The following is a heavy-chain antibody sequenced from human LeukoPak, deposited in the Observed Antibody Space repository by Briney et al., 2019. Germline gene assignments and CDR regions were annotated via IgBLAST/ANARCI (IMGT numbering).Heavy chain of an antibody. V-gene: IGHV4-39*07. D-gene: IGHD1-26*01. J-gene: IGHJ4*02. CDR2: ISYSGST. CDR3: ARGGGIGD. Sequence: SETLSLTCTVSGGSISSSSYYWGWIRQPPGKGLEWIGSISYSGSTYYNPSLKSRVTISVDTSKNQFSLKLSSVTAADTAVYYCARGGGIGDWGQGTLVTVSS. CDR1: GGSISSSSYY.